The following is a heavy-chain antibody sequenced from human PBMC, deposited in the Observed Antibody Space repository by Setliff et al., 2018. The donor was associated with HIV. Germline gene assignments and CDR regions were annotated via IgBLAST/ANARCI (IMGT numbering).Heavy chain of an antibody. Sequence: LSLTCAVYGGSFSGYYWGWIRQPPGKGLEWIGEIHHSGITNYNPSLKSRVTISIDTSKNQFSLKLSSVTAADTAVYSCARATPFVVVPAAPNYYYYMDVLGKGTTVTVSS. J-gene: IGHJ6*03. CDR2: IHHSGIT. CDR3: ARATPFVVVPAAPNYYYYMDV. V-gene: IGHV4-34*01. CDR1: GGSFSGYY. D-gene: IGHD2-2*01.